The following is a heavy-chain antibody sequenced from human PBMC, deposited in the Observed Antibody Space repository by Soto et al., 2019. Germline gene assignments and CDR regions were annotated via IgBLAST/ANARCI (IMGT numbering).Heavy chain of an antibody. J-gene: IGHJ5*02. CDR1: GGSFXGYY. CDR3: ARGPIKCSGGSCYSMDSWWFDP. Sequence: PSETLSLTCAVYGGSFXGYYWSLIRQPPGKGLEWIGEINHSGSTNYNPSLKSRVTISVDTSKNQFSLKLSSVTAADTAVYYCARGPIKCSGGSCYSMDSWWFDPWGQGTLVTVSS. V-gene: IGHV4-34*01. CDR2: INHSGST. D-gene: IGHD2-15*01.